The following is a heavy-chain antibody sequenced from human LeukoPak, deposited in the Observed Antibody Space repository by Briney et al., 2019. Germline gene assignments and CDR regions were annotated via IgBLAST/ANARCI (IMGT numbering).Heavy chain of an antibody. CDR2: IYSAGDT. CDR1: GFSVSSNY. J-gene: IGHJ4*02. Sequence: GGTLRLSCAASGFSVSSNYMSWVRQAPGGGLEWASLIYSAGDTFYSDSVKGRFTISRDSSKNTLYLQMNSLRTEDTAIYYCARDSNSFPNYFDFWGQGTLVTVSS. D-gene: IGHD2-21*01. CDR3: ARDSNSFPNYFDF. V-gene: IGHV3-53*01.